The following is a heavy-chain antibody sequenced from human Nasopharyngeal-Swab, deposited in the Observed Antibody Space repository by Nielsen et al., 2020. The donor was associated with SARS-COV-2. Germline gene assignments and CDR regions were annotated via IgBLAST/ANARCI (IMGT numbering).Heavy chain of an antibody. Sequence: GESLKISCAASGFTFSNAWMSWVREAPGKGLEWVGRIKSKTDGGTTDYAAPVKGRFTISRDDSKNTLYLQMNSLKTEDTAVYYCTTDPPCYYDFWSGWAYIWGQGTMVTVSS. J-gene: IGHJ3*02. CDR2: IKSKTDGGTT. V-gene: IGHV3-15*01. CDR1: GFTFSNAW. D-gene: IGHD3-3*01. CDR3: TTDPPCYYDFWSGWAYI.